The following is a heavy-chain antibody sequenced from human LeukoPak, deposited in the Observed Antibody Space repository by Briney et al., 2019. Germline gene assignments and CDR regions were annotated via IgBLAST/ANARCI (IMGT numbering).Heavy chain of an antibody. D-gene: IGHD1-26*01. Sequence: SGGSLRLSCAASGFTFSRYTMGWVRQAPGKGLEWVSSITSSSAYIHYADSMKGRFTISRDDAKNSLHLQMNSLRAEDTAVYYCARDRWEPGNWFDSWGQGTLVTVSS. CDR3: ARDRWEPGNWFDS. J-gene: IGHJ5*01. CDR2: ITSSSAYI. CDR1: GFTFSRYT. V-gene: IGHV3-21*01.